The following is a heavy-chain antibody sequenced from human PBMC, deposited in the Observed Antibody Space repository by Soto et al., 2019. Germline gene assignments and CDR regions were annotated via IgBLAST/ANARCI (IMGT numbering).Heavy chain of an antibody. J-gene: IGHJ2*01. V-gene: IGHV3-30*18. D-gene: IGHD6-13*01. Sequence: QVQLVESGGGVVQPGRSLRLSCAASGFTFSSYGMHWLRQAPGKGLEWVAVISYDGSNKYYADSVKGRFTISRDNSKNTLYLQMNSLRAEDTAVYYCAKDSSSWYFDLWGRGTLVTVSS. CDR2: ISYDGSNK. CDR1: GFTFSSYG. CDR3: AKDSSSWYFDL.